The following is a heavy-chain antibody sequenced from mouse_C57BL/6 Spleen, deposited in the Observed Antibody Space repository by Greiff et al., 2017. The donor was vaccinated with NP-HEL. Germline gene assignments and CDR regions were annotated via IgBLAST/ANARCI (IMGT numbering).Heavy chain of an antibody. Sequence: QVQLQQPGAELVRPGSSVKLSCKASGYTFTSYWMHWVKQRPIQGLEWIGNIDPSDSETHYNQKFKDKATLTVDKSSSTAYMQLSSLTSEDSAVDYCARNYGYDYAMDYWGQGTSVTVSS. J-gene: IGHJ4*01. CDR3: ARNYGYDYAMDY. CDR1: GYTFTSYW. CDR2: IDPSDSET. V-gene: IGHV1-52*01. D-gene: IGHD2-2*01.